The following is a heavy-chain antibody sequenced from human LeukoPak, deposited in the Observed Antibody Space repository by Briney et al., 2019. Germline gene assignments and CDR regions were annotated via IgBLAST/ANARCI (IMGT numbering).Heavy chain of an antibody. J-gene: IGHJ4*02. V-gene: IGHV4-39*01. CDR3: AYSGGASSGWRFDY. Sequence: SETLSLTCTVSGGSISSSSYYWGWIRQPPGKGLEWIGSIYYSGSTYYNPSLKSRVTISVDTSKNQFSLKLSSVTAADTAVYYCAYSGGASSGWRFDYWGQGTLVTVSS. CDR2: IYYSGST. CDR1: GGSISSSSYY. D-gene: IGHD6-19*01.